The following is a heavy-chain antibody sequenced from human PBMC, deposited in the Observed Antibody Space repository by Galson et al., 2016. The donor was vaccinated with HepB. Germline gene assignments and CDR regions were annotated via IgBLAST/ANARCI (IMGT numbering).Heavy chain of an antibody. CDR1: GFSFSKYW. CDR3: VRASSAWYYYFDN. V-gene: IGHV3-74*01. Sequence: SLRLSCAASGFSFSKYWMHWVRQAPGKGLVWVSRVNIDESATDYADSVKGRFTISRDNAKKTLYLQMNSLRVEYTAVYYCVRASSAWYYYFDNWGQGTLLSVSS. CDR2: VNIDESAT. J-gene: IGHJ4*02. D-gene: IGHD6-19*01.